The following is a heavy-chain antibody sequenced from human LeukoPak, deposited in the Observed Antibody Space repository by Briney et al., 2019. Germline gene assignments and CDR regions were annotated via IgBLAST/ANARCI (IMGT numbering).Heavy chain of an antibody. CDR2: INWNGVST. CDR3: ARVGSIAYGDAFDI. J-gene: IGHJ3*02. CDR1: GFIFYDNG. V-gene: IGHV3-20*04. Sequence: GGSLRLSCAASGFIFYDNGMSWARQAPGKGLEWVSSINWNGVSTGYADSVKGRFTISRDNAKNSLYLQMNSLRAEDTALYYCARVGSIAYGDAFDIWGQGTMVTVSS. D-gene: IGHD3-22*01.